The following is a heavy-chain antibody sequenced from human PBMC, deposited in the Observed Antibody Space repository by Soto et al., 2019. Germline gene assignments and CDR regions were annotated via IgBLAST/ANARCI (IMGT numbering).Heavy chain of an antibody. Sequence: PGGSLRLSCAASGFTFSDYYMSWIRQAPGKGLEWVSYISSSGSTIYYADSVKGRFTISRDSAKNSLYLQMNSLRAEDTAVYYCASGIAAPSAVGGYYYYGMDVWGRGTTVTVSS. J-gene: IGHJ6*02. V-gene: IGHV3-11*01. CDR3: ASGIAAPSAVGGYYYYGMDV. CDR1: GFTFSDYY. CDR2: ISSSGSTI. D-gene: IGHD6-6*01.